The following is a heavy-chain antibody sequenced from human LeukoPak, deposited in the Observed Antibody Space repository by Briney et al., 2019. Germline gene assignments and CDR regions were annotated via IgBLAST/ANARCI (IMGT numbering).Heavy chain of an antibody. Sequence: GGSLRLSCAASEFAFSRNNMHWVRQAPGKGLEWVSFTSYDGSDKNYAESVKGRSTISRDNSKNTLFLQMNSLGAGDTALYYCAKDQGGGHCSFDYWGQGTLVTVSS. CDR1: EFAFSRNN. D-gene: IGHD2-21*02. CDR3: AKDQGGGHCSFDY. CDR2: TSYDGSDK. V-gene: IGHV3-30*02. J-gene: IGHJ4*02.